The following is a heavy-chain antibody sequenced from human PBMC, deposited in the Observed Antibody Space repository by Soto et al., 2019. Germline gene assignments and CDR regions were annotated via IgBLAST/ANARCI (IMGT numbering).Heavy chain of an antibody. CDR2: IYYSGST. CDR1: GGSISSGGYY. CDR3: ASSAATLARSAFDI. Sequence: PSETLSLTCTVSGGSISSGGYYWSWIRQHPGKGLEWIGYIYYSGSTYYNPSLKSRVTISVDTSKNQFSLKLSSVTAADTAVYYCASSAATLARSAFDIRGPGTMVTVS. D-gene: IGHD2-15*01. V-gene: IGHV4-31*03. J-gene: IGHJ3*02.